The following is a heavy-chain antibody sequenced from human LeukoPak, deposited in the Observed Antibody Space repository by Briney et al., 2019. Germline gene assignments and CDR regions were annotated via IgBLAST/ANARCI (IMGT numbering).Heavy chain of an antibody. J-gene: IGHJ6*02. V-gene: IGHV3-49*04. CDR3: ARGPIQLWIHNAMDV. CDR1: GFTFSNSA. CDR2: IRSKAYRGTT. Sequence: GGSLRLSCAASGFTFSNSAMSWVRQAPGKGLEWVGFIRSKAYRGTTEYAASVKGRFTISRDDSASIAYLQMNSLRTEDTAVYYCARGPIQLWIHNAMDVWGQGTTVTVSS. D-gene: IGHD5-18*01.